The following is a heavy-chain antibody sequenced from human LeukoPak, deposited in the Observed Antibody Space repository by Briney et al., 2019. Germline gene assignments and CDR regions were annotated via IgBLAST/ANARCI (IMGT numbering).Heavy chain of an antibody. CDR3: ARVRDGWELLRGDYMDV. D-gene: IGHD1-26*01. J-gene: IGHJ6*03. V-gene: IGHV3-48*01. CDR2: ISSSRTII. Sequence: GGSLRLSCAAPGFTFSSYAMSWVRQAPGKGLEWVSYISSSRTIIYYADSVKGRFTISRDKAKNSLYLQMNSLRAEDTAVYYCARVRDGWELLRGDYMDVWGKGTTVTVSS. CDR1: GFTFSSYA.